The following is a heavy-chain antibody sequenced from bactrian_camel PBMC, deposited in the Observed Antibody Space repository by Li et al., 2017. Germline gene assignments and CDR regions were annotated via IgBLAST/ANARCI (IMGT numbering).Heavy chain of an antibody. CDR2: IDGDGTI. D-gene: IGHD4*01. CDR1: GHTYSSFC. CDR3: AAARFARYYPDYAKTPERYNF. V-gene: IGHV3S53*01. Sequence: HVQLVESGGGLVQPGGSLRLSCVASGHTYSSFCMGWFRRPPGKEREGVAVIDGDGTINYADSVKGRFTISQDNAQNTYLQMDRLKPEDTAMYYCAAARFARYYPDYAKTPERYNFWGVGTQVTVS. J-gene: IGHJ4*01.